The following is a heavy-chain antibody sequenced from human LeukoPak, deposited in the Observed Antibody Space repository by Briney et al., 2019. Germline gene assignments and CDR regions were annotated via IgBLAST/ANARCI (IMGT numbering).Heavy chain of an antibody. Sequence: GGSLRLSCAASGFTFSSHAVHWVRQAPGKGLEWVALISFDGTTEKYADSVKGRFTISRDNSNNTLYLQMNGLGAEDTAVYYCARDNYGSGTYGYFDYWGQGTLVTVSS. J-gene: IGHJ4*02. D-gene: IGHD3-10*01. V-gene: IGHV3-30*04. CDR3: ARDNYGSGTYGYFDY. CDR1: GFTFSSHA. CDR2: ISFDGTTE.